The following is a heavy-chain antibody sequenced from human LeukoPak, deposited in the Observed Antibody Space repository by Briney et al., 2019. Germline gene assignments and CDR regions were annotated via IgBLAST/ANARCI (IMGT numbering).Heavy chain of an antibody. D-gene: IGHD2-8*01. CDR3: TTDPLNLDAFDI. CDR2: IYYSGST. V-gene: IGHV4-59*01. Sequence: PSETLSLTYTVSGGSISSYYWSWIRQPPGKGLEWIGYIYYSGSTNYNPSLKSRVTISVDASKNQFSLKLSSVTAADTAVYYCTTDPLNLDAFDIWGQGTMVTVSS. CDR1: GGSISSYY. J-gene: IGHJ3*02.